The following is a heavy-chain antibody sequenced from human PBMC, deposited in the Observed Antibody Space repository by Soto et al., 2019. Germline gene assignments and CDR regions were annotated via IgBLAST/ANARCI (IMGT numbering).Heavy chain of an antibody. J-gene: IGHJ4*02. CDR1: GFTFSSYA. Sequence: GSLRLSCAASGFTFSSYAMSWVRQAPGKGLEWVSAISGSGGSTYYADSVKGRFTISRDNSKNTLYLQMNSLRAEDTAVYYCAKHTTGAVAGTCFDYWGQGTLVTVSS. CDR3: AKHTTGAVAGTCFDY. D-gene: IGHD6-19*01. V-gene: IGHV3-23*01. CDR2: ISGSGGST.